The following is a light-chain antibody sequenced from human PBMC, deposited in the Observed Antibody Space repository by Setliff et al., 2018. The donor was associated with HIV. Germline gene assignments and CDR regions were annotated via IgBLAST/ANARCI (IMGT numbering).Light chain of an antibody. Sequence: QSALTQPASVSGSPGRSITISCTRTSSDVGVYNYVSWYQQHPGKAPKLMISDVSNRPSGVSNRFSGSKSGNTASLTIPGLQAEDEADYYCSSYTYTSSTPLYVFGTGTKVTVL. V-gene: IGLV2-14*03. CDR3: SSYTYTSSTPLYV. CDR1: SSDVGVYNY. J-gene: IGLJ1*01. CDR2: DVS.